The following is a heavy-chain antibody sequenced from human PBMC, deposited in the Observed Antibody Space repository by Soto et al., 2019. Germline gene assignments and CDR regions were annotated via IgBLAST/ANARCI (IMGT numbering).Heavy chain of an antibody. CDR2: SIPIFGTA. CDR3: ARDGGVYDYSSFDY. J-gene: IGHJ4*02. CDR1: GGTFSSYA. D-gene: IGHD4-4*01. Sequence: QVQLVQSGAEVKKPGSSVKVSCKASGGTFSSYAISWVRQAPGQGLEWMGGSIPIFGTAVYAQKFQGRGTITADESTSKGYVELRSLISEDTAVYYCARDGGVYDYSSFDYWGQGTLVTVSS. V-gene: IGHV1-69*12.